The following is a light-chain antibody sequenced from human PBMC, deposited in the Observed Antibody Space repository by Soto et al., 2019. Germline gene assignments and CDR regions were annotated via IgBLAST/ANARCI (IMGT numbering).Light chain of an antibody. CDR3: QQYSGYPGT. J-gene: IGKJ1*01. V-gene: IGKV1-5*03. Sequence: DIQMTQSPSTLSASVGDRVTITCRASQSISTWLAWYQQKPQKAPNLLISKASTLESGIPSRFSGSGSGTEFTLTISSRQPDDFATSYCQQYSGYPGTFGQGTKVEVK. CDR2: KAS. CDR1: QSISTW.